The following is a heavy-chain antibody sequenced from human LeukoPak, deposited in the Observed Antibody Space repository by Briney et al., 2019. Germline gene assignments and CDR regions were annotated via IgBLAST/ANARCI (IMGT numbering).Heavy chain of an antibody. V-gene: IGHV3-48*01. Sequence: PGGSLRLSCAASGFTFSSYSMNWVRQAPGKGLEWVSYISSSSSTIYYADSVKGRFTISRDNAKNSLYLQMNSLRAEDTAVYYCARDDSSGWYSYYYYYMDVWGKGTTVTVSS. CDR1: GFTFSSYS. CDR2: ISSSSSTI. CDR3: ARDDSSGWYSYYYYYMDV. J-gene: IGHJ6*03. D-gene: IGHD6-19*01.